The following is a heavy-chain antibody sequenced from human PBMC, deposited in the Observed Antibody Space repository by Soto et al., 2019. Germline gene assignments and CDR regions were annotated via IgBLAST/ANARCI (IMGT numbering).Heavy chain of an antibody. CDR3: ARDYRGIVGATTTYYFDS. CDR1: GGTFSSYA. J-gene: IGHJ4*02. V-gene: IGHV1-69*01. CDR2: IIPIFGTA. D-gene: IGHD1-26*01. Sequence: QVQLVQSGAEVKKPGSSVKVSCKASGGTFSSYAISWVRQAPGQGLEWMGGIIPIFGTANYAQKFQGRVTITADESTSTAYMELSSLRAEDTAVYYCARDYRGIVGATTTYYFDSWGQGTLVTVSS.